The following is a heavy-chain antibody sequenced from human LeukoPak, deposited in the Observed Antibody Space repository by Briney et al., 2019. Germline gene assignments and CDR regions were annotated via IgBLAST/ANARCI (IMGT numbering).Heavy chain of an antibody. CDR2: ISYDGSNK. CDR1: GFTFGSYA. J-gene: IGHJ4*02. V-gene: IGHV3-30*04. D-gene: IGHD5-18*01. Sequence: GGSLRLSCAASGFTFGSYAMHWVRQAPGKGLEWVAVISYDGSNKYYADSVKGRFTISRDNSKNTLYLQMNSLRAEDTAVYYCARDGDTAMSRRFFDYWGQGTLVTVSS. CDR3: ARDGDTAMSRRFFDY.